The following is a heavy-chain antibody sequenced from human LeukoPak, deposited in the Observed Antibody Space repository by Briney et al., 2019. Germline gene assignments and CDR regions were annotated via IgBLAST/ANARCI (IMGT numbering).Heavy chain of an antibody. Sequence: SQTLSLTCSVSGGSISSYYWSWIRQPAGKGLEWIGRIYTSGSTNYNPSLKSRVTMSVDTPKNQFSLKLSSVTAADTAVYYCARGAAGGLSWFDPWGQGTLVTVSS. J-gene: IGHJ5*02. V-gene: IGHV4-4*07. CDR3: ARGAAGGLSWFDP. CDR1: GGSISSYY. CDR2: IYTSGST. D-gene: IGHD6-13*01.